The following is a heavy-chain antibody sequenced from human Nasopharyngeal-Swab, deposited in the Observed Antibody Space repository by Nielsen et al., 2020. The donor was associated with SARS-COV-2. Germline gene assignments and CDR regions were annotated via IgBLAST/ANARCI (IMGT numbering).Heavy chain of an antibody. CDR3: ARDSSSWYPNAPFDY. CDR1: GGSISSDY. J-gene: IGHJ4*02. CDR2: IYTSGST. Sequence: SETLSLTCTVSGGSISSDYWSWIRQPAGKGLEWIGRIYTSGSTNYNPSLKSRVTMSVDTSKNQFSLKLSSLTAADTAVYYCARDSSSWYPNAPFDYWGQGTLVTVSS. D-gene: IGHD6-13*01. V-gene: IGHV4-4*07.